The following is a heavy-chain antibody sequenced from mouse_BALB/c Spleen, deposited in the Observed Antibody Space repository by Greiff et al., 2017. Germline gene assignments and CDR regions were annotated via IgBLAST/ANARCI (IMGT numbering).Heavy chain of an antibody. CDR3: TTPPYYGNYRGFFDY. CDR2: IYPGNSDT. D-gene: IGHD2-10*01. Sequence: VQLKESGTVLARPGASVKMSCKASGYTFTSYWMHWVKQRPGQGLEWIGAIYPGNSDTSYNQKFKGKAKLTAVTSTSTAYMELSSLTNEDSAVYYCTTPPYYGNYRGFFDYWGQGTTLTVSS. J-gene: IGHJ2*01. CDR1: GYTFTSYW. V-gene: IGHV1-5*01.